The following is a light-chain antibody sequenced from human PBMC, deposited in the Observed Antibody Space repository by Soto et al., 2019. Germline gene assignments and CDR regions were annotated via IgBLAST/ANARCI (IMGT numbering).Light chain of an antibody. CDR2: GAS. Sequence: EIVLTQSPGTLSLSPGDRATLSCRASQSLTSSHLAWYQQKPGQAPRLLIYGASSRATGIPYRFSGSGSGRDFTLIISSLEPEDFALYYCQPYCSLPWTFGQGTKVAI. CDR1: QSLTSSH. V-gene: IGKV3-20*01. J-gene: IGKJ1*01. CDR3: QPYCSLPWT.